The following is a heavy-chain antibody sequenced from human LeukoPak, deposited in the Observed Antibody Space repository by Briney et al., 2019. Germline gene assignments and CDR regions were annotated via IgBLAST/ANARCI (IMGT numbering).Heavy chain of an antibody. CDR3: TREVEWELPDY. Sequence: GGSLRLSCAASGFTFSAYEMNWVRQAPGKGLEWVSYITADGTNKYDADSVKGRFTISRDNAKNSLYLQMNSLRVDDTAIYYCTREVEWELPDYWGQGTLVTVSS. CDR2: ITADGTNK. V-gene: IGHV3-48*03. D-gene: IGHD1-26*01. J-gene: IGHJ4*02. CDR1: GFTFSAYE.